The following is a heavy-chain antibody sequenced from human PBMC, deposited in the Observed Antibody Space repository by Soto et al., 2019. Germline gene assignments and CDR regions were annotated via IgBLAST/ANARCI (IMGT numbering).Heavy chain of an antibody. CDR1: GFTFTSDS. CDR2: ISSHGRDI. D-gene: IGHD6-19*01. V-gene: IGHV3-21*06. CDR3: ARGAALAGKLDL. J-gene: IGHJ4*02. Sequence: PVGSLRLSCEASGFTFTSDSMTWVRQAPGKGLEWVSSISSHGRDIFYADSVKGRFTISRDNAKDSLHLQMNSLTGEDSAVYYCARGAALAGKLDLWGQGTLLTVSS.